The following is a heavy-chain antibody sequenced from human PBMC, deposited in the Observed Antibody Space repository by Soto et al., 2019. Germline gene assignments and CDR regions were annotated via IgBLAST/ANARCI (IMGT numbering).Heavy chain of an antibody. D-gene: IGHD2-21*02. V-gene: IGHV1-2*04. CDR2: INPNSGGT. J-gene: IGHJ3*02. CDR1: GYTFTGYY. Sequence: GASVKFSCKASGYTFTGYYMHWVRQAPGQGLEWMGWINPNSGGTNYAQKFQGWVTMTRDTSISTAYMELSRLRSDDTAVYYCAVVVTRRRGIYAFDIWGQGTMVTVSS. CDR3: AVVVTRRRGIYAFDI.